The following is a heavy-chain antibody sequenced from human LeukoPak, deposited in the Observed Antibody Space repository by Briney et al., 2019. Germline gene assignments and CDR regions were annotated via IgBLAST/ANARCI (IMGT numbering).Heavy chain of an antibody. J-gene: IGHJ4*02. CDR2: IKQDGSEK. V-gene: IGHV3-7*01. CDR3: LRDRGYSTYDC. CDR1: ASRLIDYW. D-gene: IGHD5-12*01. Sequence: GGPLDLPFTASASRLIDYWMNGVRKAPGKGREWVASIKQDGSEKYYVDSVKGRFTISRDNAKTSLYLQMNTLRAEDTAVYYCLRDRGYSTYDCWGQGTLVTVSS.